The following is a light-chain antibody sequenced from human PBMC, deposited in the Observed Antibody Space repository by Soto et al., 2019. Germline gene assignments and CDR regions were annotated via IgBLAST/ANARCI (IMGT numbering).Light chain of an antibody. CDR3: QQYYSYPRT. V-gene: IGKV1-8*01. Sequence: AIRMTQSPSSFSASTGDRVTTTCRASKGLSSDLAWYKQKHGKAPKLLIYAASTLQSGVPSRFSGSGSGTDFTLTISCLQSEDFATYYCQQYYSYPRTFGQGTKVEIK. CDR1: KGLSSD. J-gene: IGKJ1*01. CDR2: AAS.